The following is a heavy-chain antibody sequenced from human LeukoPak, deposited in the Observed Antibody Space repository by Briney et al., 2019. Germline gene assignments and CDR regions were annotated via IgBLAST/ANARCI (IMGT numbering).Heavy chain of an antibody. Sequence: ASVKVSCKASGYTFTSYGINWVRQAPGQGLEWMGWISAYNGNTNYAQKLQGRVTMTTDTSTSTAYMELRSLRSDDTAVYYCARDKTMIVAGGRRVDYWGQGTLVTVSS. D-gene: IGHD3-22*01. J-gene: IGHJ4*02. CDR1: GYTFTSYG. CDR2: ISAYNGNT. CDR3: ARDKTMIVAGGRRVDY. V-gene: IGHV1-18*01.